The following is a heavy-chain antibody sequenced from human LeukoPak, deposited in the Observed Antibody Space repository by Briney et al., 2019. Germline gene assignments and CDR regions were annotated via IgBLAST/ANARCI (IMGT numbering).Heavy chain of an antibody. V-gene: IGHV3-23*01. Sequence: GESLKISCAASGFTFSSYAMSWVRQAPGKGLEWVSAISGSGGSTNYADSVKGRFTISRDNSKNMLYLQMNSLRAEDTAEYYCAKTGDSSSAFKYWGQGTLVTVSS. J-gene: IGHJ4*02. CDR2: ISGSGGST. D-gene: IGHD6-6*01. CDR3: AKTGDSSSAFKY. CDR1: GFTFSSYA.